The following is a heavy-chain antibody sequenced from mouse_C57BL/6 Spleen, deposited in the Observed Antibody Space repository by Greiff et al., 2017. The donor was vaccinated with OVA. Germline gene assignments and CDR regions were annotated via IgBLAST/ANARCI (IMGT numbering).Heavy chain of an antibody. Sequence: EVQRVESGGGLVKPGGSLKLSCAASGFTFSSYAMSWVRQTPEKRLEWVASISSGGSTYYPDSVKGRFTISRDNARNILYLQMSSLRSEDTAMYYCARRDGNYFAYWGQGTLVTVSA. CDR3: ARRDGNYFAY. V-gene: IGHV5-6-5*01. J-gene: IGHJ3*01. CDR1: GFTFSSYA. CDR2: ISSGGST. D-gene: IGHD2-1*01.